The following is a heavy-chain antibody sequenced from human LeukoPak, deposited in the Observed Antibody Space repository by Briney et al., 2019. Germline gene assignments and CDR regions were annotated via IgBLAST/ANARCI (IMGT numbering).Heavy chain of an antibody. Sequence: GGSLRLSSAASGFTLDTYAMSWVRQAPGKGLEWVSTFSGSSGATNYAAPVKGRFTISRDNSNNTLHLQMNSLRPDDSALYYCAREDNPLWFDPWGQGTLVTVSS. CDR2: FSGSSGAT. CDR1: GFTLDTYA. CDR3: AREDNPLWFDP. D-gene: IGHD1-14*01. V-gene: IGHV3-23*01. J-gene: IGHJ5*02.